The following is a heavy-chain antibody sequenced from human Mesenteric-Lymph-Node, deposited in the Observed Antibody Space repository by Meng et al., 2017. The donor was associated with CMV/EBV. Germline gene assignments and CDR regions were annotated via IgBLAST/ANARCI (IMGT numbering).Heavy chain of an antibody. CDR1: GGSFSGYY. Sequence: CAVYGGSFSGYYWSWLRQPPGKGLEWIGEINHSGSTNYNPSLKSRVTISVDTSKNQFSLKLSSVTAADTAVYYCARGPIAAAGSWFDPWGQGTLVTVSS. J-gene: IGHJ5*02. CDR3: ARGPIAAAGSWFDP. CDR2: INHSGST. D-gene: IGHD6-13*01. V-gene: IGHV4-34*01.